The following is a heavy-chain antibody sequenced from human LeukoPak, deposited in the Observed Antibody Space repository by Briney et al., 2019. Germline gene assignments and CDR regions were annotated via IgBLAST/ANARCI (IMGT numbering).Heavy chain of an antibody. D-gene: IGHD3-22*01. CDR3: ARADSSGYPGTPNIDP. J-gene: IGHJ5*02. Sequence: ASVKVSCKASGYTFTSYGISWVRQAPGQGLEWMGWISAYNGNTNYAQKFQGRVTITADESTSTAYMELSSLRSEDTAVYYCARADSSGYPGTPNIDPWGQGTLVTVSS. CDR1: GYTFTSYG. V-gene: IGHV1-18*01. CDR2: ISAYNGNT.